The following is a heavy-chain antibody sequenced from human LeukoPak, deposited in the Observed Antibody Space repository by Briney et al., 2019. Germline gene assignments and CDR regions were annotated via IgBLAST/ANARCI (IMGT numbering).Heavy chain of an antibody. CDR3: AKDRLELRDYFYGMDV. Sequence: PGGPLRLSCAASGISFQDYVMDWVRPSPRESLEWVSGINWNSGSLGYADSVKGRFTPSRDNAKNSLDLQMKSLRSEDTALYYCAKDRLELRDYFYGMDVWGQGTTVTVSS. V-gene: IGHV3-9*01. D-gene: IGHD1-7*01. J-gene: IGHJ6*02. CDR2: INWNSGSL. CDR1: GISFQDYV.